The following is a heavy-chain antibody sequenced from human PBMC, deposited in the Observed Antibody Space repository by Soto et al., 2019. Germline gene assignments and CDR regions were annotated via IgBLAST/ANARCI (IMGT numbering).Heavy chain of an antibody. CDR2: IIPTFGTA. CDR1: GGTFSSYA. V-gene: IGHV1-69*01. CDR3: ARVLRVVTAYYYYGMDV. Sequence: QVQLVQSGAEVKKPGSSVKVSCKASGGTFSSYAISWVRQAPGQGLEWMGGIIPTFGTANYAQKFQGRVTITADESTSTAYMELSSLRSEDTAVYYCARVLRVVTAYYYYGMDVWGQGTTVTVSS. J-gene: IGHJ6*02. D-gene: IGHD3-3*01.